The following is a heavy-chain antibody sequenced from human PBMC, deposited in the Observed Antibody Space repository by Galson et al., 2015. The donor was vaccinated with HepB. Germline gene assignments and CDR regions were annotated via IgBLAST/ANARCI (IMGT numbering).Heavy chain of an antibody. Sequence: CAISGDSVSSNSTAWNWIRQSPSRGLEWLGRAYYRSKWYNDYAVSVKSRITINPDTSKNQFSLQLNSVTPEDTAVYYCAKDPGYSYYYYYMDVWGKGTTVTVSS. D-gene: IGHD5-18*01. V-gene: IGHV6-1*01. CDR3: AKDPGYSYYYYYMDV. CDR2: AYYRSKWYN. J-gene: IGHJ6*03. CDR1: GDSVSSNSTA.